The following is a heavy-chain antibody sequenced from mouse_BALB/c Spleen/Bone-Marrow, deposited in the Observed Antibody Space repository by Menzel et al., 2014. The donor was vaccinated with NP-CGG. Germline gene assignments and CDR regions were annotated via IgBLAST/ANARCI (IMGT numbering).Heavy chain of an antibody. J-gene: IGHJ2*01. CDR1: GFNVKDTY. V-gene: IGHV14-3*02. Sequence: EVQLQQSGAELVKPGASVKLSCTASGFNVKDTYMHWVKQRPEQGLEWIGRIDPANGNTKYGPKFQGKATITADTSSNTAYLQLCSLTSEDTAVYYCARYYYGSSYFDYWGQGTTLTVSS. D-gene: IGHD1-1*01. CDR2: IDPANGNT. CDR3: ARYYYGSSYFDY.